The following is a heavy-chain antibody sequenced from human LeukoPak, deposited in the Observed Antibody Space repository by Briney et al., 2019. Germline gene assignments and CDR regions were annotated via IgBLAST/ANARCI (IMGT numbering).Heavy chain of an antibody. CDR3: AKIAGTYSPDY. Sequence: GGSLRLSCAASGFYFSDYYMTWIRQAPGKGLEWVSYISSSGTYTNYADSVKGRFTISRDNAKKSLYLQMNSLSAEDTAVYYCAKIAGTYSPDYWGQGTLVTVSS. CDR2: ISSSGTYT. J-gene: IGHJ4*02. V-gene: IGHV3-11*06. D-gene: IGHD1-26*01. CDR1: GFYFSDYY.